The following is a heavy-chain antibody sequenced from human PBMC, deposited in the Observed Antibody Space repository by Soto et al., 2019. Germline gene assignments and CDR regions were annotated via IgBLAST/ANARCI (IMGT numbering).Heavy chain of an antibody. V-gene: IGHV1-69*13. J-gene: IGHJ4*02. CDR1: GGTFSSYA. CDR2: IIPIFGTA. D-gene: IGHD4-17*01. Sequence: GASVKVSCKASGGTFSSYAISWVRQAPGQGLEWMGGIIPIFGTANYAQKFQGRVTITADESTSTAYMELSSLRSEDTAVYYCARGGHYGDYDFDYWGQGTLVTVSS. CDR3: ARGGHYGDYDFDY.